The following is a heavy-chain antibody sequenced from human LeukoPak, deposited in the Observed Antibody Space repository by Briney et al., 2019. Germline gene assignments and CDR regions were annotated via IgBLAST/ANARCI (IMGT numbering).Heavy chain of an antibody. Sequence: KPGGSLRLSCAASGFTFSDYYMSWIRQAPGKGLEWVSYISSSGSIIDYADSVKGRFTISRDNAKNSLYVQMNSLRAEDTAVYYCARGGDYSSGYDYYYYYMDVWGKGTTVTVSS. J-gene: IGHJ6*03. CDR2: ISSSGSII. V-gene: IGHV3-11*04. CDR3: ARGGDYSSGYDYYYYYMDV. CDR1: GFTFSDYY. D-gene: IGHD3-22*01.